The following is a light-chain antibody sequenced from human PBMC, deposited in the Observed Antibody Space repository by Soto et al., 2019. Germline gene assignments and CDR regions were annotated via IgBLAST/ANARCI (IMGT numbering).Light chain of an antibody. J-gene: IGKJ2*01. Sequence: DILLTQSPATLSVSPGERATISCRASESASQTLGWYQQKPGQAPRLLIYVASYRATGIPARFSGSGSGTEYTLTISDLQPEDSAVYYCQQFNKWPHTFGQGTRLEIK. CDR3: QQFNKWPHT. CDR2: VAS. CDR1: ESASQT. V-gene: IGKV3-15*01.